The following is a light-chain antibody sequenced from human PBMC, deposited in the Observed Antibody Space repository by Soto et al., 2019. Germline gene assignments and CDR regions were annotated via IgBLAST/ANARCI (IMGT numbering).Light chain of an antibody. Sequence: DIVLTHSPGTLSFSPGERATLSCRASQTVINNQLAWYQQTPGQAPRLLIYAASSRATGIPDRFSGSGSGTDFTLTITRLEPEDSAMYYCQQYGSSGGITFGHGTRLEIK. J-gene: IGKJ5*01. V-gene: IGKV3-20*01. CDR1: QTVINNQ. CDR2: AAS. CDR3: QQYGSSGGIT.